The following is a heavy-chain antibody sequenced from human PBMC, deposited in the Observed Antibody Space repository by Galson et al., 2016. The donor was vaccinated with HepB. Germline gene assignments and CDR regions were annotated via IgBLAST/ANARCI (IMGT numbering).Heavy chain of an antibody. D-gene: IGHD3-10*01. CDR1: GGSISRSSDY. CDR2: IYYSGST. J-gene: IGHJ6*02. CDR3: ARAVWLPLSGMDV. V-gene: IGHV4-39*07. Sequence: LSLTCSVSGGSISRSSDYWGWIRQPPGKGLEWIGTIYYSGSTYYNPSLNSRVTISVDTSKNQFSLKVSSVTAADTAVYYCARAVWLPLSGMDVWGQGTMVTVSS.